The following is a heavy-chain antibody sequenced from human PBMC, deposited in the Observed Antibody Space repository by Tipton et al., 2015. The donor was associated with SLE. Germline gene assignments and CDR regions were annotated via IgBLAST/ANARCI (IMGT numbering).Heavy chain of an antibody. CDR2: IYYSGST. D-gene: IGHD2-2*01. Sequence: TLSLTCTVSGGSISSSSYYWGWIRQPPGKGLEWIGSIYYSGSTYYNPSLKSRVTISVDTPKNQFSLKLSSVTAADTAVYYCARVGDIVVVPAAGYYYGMDVWGQGTTVTVSS. J-gene: IGHJ6*02. V-gene: IGHV4-39*01. CDR3: ARVGDIVVVPAAGYYYGMDV. CDR1: GGSISSSSYY.